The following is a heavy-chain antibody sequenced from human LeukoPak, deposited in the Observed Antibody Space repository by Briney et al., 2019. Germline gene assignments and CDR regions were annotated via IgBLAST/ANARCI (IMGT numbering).Heavy chain of an antibody. Sequence: SETLSLTCAVYGGSFSGYYWNWIRQPPGKGLEWIGEINHSGSTNYNPSLKSRVTISVDTSKNQFSLKLSSVTAADTAVYYCARKGSRRTVTTRYYLDYWGQGTLVTVSS. CDR2: INHSGST. J-gene: IGHJ4*02. V-gene: IGHV4-34*01. CDR3: ARKGSRRTVTTRYYLDY. CDR1: GGSFSGYY. D-gene: IGHD4-17*01.